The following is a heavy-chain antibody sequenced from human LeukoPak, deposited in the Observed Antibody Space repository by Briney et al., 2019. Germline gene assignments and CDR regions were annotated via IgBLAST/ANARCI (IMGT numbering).Heavy chain of an antibody. J-gene: IGHJ4*02. CDR3: ARGGYDSSGYSVYFFDY. CDR2: IYYSGKT. D-gene: IGHD3-22*01. Sequence: PSETLSLTCTVSGGSISSYYWSWIRQHPGEGLEWIGYIYYSGKTYYNPSLESRVTISIDTSKNQFSLKLSSVTAADTAVYYCARGGYDSSGYSVYFFDYWGQGTLVTVPS. CDR1: GGSISSYY. V-gene: IGHV4-59*06.